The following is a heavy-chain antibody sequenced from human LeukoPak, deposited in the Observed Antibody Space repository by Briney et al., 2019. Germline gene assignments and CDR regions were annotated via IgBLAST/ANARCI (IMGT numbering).Heavy chain of an antibody. Sequence: PGGSLRLSCAASGFTFSSYGMHWVRQAPGKGLEWVAVIWYDGSNKYYADSVKGRFTISRDNSKNTLYLQMNSLRAEDTAVYYCAKDHQPSSSLDCYFHYWGQGTLVTVSS. D-gene: IGHD6-6*01. J-gene: IGHJ4*02. V-gene: IGHV3-33*06. CDR1: GFTFSSYG. CDR2: IWYDGSNK. CDR3: AKDHQPSSSLDCYFHY.